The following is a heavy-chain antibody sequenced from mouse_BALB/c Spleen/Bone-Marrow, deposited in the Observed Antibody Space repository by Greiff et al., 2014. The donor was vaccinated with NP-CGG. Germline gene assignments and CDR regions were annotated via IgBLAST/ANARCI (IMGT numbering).Heavy chain of an antibody. CDR2: IAPGSGST. CDR1: CYTFTNYW. Sequence: DLVKPGASVKLSCKHSCYTFTNYWVYWVKKRPGQGLEGLGRIAPGSGSTYYNEMFKVKAPLTVDTSSSTAYIQLSSLSSEDSAVYFCARERYGYDGWYFDVWGAGTTVTVSS. D-gene: IGHD2-2*01. CDR3: ARERYGYDGWYFDV. V-gene: IGHV1S41*01. J-gene: IGHJ1*01.